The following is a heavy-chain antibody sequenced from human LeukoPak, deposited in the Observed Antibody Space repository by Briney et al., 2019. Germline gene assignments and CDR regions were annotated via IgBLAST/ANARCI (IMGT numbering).Heavy chain of an antibody. CDR1: GGSISSYY. D-gene: IGHD6-19*01. Sequence: PSETLSLTCTVSGGSISSYYWSWIRQPPGKGLEWIGYIYYSGSTNYNPSLKSRVTISVDTSKNQFSLKLSSVTAADTAVYYCAREDGIAVAGTGAYYYYGMDVWGQGTTVTVSS. V-gene: IGHV4-59*12. J-gene: IGHJ6*02. CDR3: AREDGIAVAGTGAYYYYGMDV. CDR2: IYYSGST.